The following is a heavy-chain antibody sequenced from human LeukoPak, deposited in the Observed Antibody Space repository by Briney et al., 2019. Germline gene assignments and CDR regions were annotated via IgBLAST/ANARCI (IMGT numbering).Heavy chain of an antibody. CDR1: GGSFSGYY. CDR3: ATEVAATNYDSSGYYL. Sequence: PSETLSLTCAVYGGSFSGYYWSWIRQPSGKGLEWIGEINHSGSTNYNPSLKSRVTISVDTSKNQFSLKLSSVTAADTAVYYCATEVAATNYDSSGYYLWGQGTLVTVSS. V-gene: IGHV4-34*01. J-gene: IGHJ5*02. D-gene: IGHD3-22*01. CDR2: INHSGST.